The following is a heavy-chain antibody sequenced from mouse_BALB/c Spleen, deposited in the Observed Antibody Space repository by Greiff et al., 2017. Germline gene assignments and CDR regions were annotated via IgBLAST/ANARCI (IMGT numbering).Heavy chain of an antibody. D-gene: IGHD6-1*01. Sequence: EVHLVESGGGLVKPGGSLKLSCAASGFTFSSYAMSWVRQTPEKRLEWVASISSGGSTYYPDSVKGRFTISRDNARNILYLQMSSLRSEDTAMYYCARGSDHLAWFAYWGQGTLVTVSA. CDR1: GFTFSSYA. J-gene: IGHJ3*01. CDR2: ISSGGST. CDR3: ARGSDHLAWFAY. V-gene: IGHV5-6-5*01.